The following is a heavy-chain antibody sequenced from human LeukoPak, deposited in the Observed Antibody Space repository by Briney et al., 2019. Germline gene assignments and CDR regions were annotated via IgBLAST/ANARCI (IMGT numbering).Heavy chain of an antibody. CDR1: GFTFDDYA. Sequence: GRSLRLSCAASGFTFDDYAMHWVRHAPGKGLEWVSGISWNSGTIGYADSVKGRFTISRDNAKNSLYLQMNSLGAEDTALYYCAKDQNAIAVAFDYWGQGTLVTVSS. CDR2: ISWNSGTI. J-gene: IGHJ4*02. V-gene: IGHV3-9*01. CDR3: AKDQNAIAVAFDY. D-gene: IGHD6-19*01.